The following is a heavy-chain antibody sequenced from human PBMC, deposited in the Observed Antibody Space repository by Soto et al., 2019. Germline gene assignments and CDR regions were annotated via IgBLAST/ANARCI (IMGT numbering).Heavy chain of an antibody. CDR3: ARDHIPDHLASGSYFNAFDY. Sequence: QVQLVESGGGVVQPGRSLRLSCAASGFTFTYFAMYWVRQAPGKGLEWVAVISYHGSNKYYADSVKGRFTVSRDNSNNTLFLQMSSLRPEDTAVYYCARDHIPDHLASGSYFNAFDYWGQGTLVTVSS. D-gene: IGHD3-10*01. V-gene: IGHV3-30-3*01. CDR1: GFTFTYFA. J-gene: IGHJ4*02. CDR2: ISYHGSNK.